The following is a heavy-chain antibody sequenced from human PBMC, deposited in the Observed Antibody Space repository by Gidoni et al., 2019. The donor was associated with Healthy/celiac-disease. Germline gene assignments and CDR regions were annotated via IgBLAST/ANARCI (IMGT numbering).Heavy chain of an antibody. D-gene: IGHD1-26*01. J-gene: IGHJ4*02. CDR1: GVTFSSYA. V-gene: IGHV3-23*01. CDR3: AKERDSGSRKTRGGLDY. Sequence: EVQLLESGGGLVQPGGSLRLSCAASGVTFSSYAMSWVRQAPGKGLDWVSAISGSGGSTYYADSVKGRFTISRDNSKNTLYLQMNSLRAEDTAVYYCAKERDSGSRKTRGGLDYWGQGTLVTVSS. CDR2: ISGSGGST.